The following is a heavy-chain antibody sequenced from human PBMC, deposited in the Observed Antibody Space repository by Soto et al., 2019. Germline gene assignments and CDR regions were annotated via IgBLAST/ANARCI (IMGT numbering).Heavy chain of an antibody. Sequence: VQLKGRAQGLVRLWGPRSPPSPFLVPPLASACGTWARQPPGKGLEWIGETLYSGRTNYNSSLNSRVTISIDKSKKQFSLNLSSVTAADTAVYYCSSRVTDAPTWGQGTLVTVSS. V-gene: IGHV4-4*02. J-gene: IGHJ5*02. CDR2: TLYSGRT. CDR1: VPPLASAC. D-gene: IGHD3-10*01. CDR3: SSRVTDAPT.